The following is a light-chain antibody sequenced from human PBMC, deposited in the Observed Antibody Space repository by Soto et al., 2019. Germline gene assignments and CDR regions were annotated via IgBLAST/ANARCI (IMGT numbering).Light chain of an antibody. CDR2: EVN. J-gene: IGLJ3*02. CDR3: SSYAGSNNVV. Sequence: QSALTQPASVSGSPGQSITISCTGTSSDVGGYRYVSWYQQHPGKAPKLLIYEVNKRPSEVSDRFSGSRSGNTASLTVSGLQAEDEADYYCSSYAGSNNVVFGGGTKVTVL. V-gene: IGLV2-8*01. CDR1: SSDVGGYRY.